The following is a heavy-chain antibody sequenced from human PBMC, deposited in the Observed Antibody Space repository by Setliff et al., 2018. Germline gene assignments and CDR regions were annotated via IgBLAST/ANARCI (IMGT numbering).Heavy chain of an antibody. CDR3: VRPGGTTVVARHFDY. Sequence: SETLSLTCTVSDDSFTSSRYYWGWIRQAPGSGLKWIGSISYSGTPYYNASVESRVTISIDTSWNQFSLELRSVTVADTATYYCVRPGGTTVVARHFDYWGSGILVTVSS. CDR2: ISYSGTP. V-gene: IGHV4-39*01. J-gene: IGHJ4*01. CDR1: DDSFTSSRYY. D-gene: IGHD2-15*01.